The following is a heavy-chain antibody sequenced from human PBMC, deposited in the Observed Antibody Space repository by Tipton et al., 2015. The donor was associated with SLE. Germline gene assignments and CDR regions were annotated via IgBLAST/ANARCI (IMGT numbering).Heavy chain of an antibody. Sequence: TLSLTCTVSGGSISSGSYYWSWIRQPAGKGLEWIGRIYTRGSTYYNPSLKSRVTISVDTSKNQFSLKLSSVTAADTAVYYCAKSMVRGVKWAFDIWGQGTMVTVSS. D-gene: IGHD3-10*01. CDR1: GGSISSGSYY. CDR3: AKSMVRGVKWAFDI. CDR2: IYTRGST. V-gene: IGHV4-61*02. J-gene: IGHJ3*02.